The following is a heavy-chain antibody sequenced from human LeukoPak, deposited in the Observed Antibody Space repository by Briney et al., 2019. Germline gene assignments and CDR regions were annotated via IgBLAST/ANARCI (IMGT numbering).Heavy chain of an antibody. CDR2: ISSSGSTI. Sequence: PGGSLRLSCAASGFTFSSYEMNWVRQAPGKGLEWVSYISSSGSTIYYADSVKGRFTISRDNAKNSLYLQMNSLRAEDTAVYYCARDHVLAATFELDYWGQGTLVTVSS. CDR3: ARDHVLAATFELDY. D-gene: IGHD2-15*01. V-gene: IGHV3-48*03. CDR1: GFTFSSYE. J-gene: IGHJ4*02.